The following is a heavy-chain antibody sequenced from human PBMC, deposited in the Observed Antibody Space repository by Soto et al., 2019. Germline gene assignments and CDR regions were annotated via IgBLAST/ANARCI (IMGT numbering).Heavy chain of an antibody. D-gene: IGHD2-8*02. Sequence: QVQLVQSGAEVKRPESSMKVSCKPSGGTFNNYAINWVRQAPGQGLEWMGAIIPISGTTKYAQKFQGRVTIPADKSTSTVYMVLSSLRSEDTAVYYCARWGGLSCSGAVCFKKPFDYWGQGTLVTVSS. CDR2: IIPISGTT. V-gene: IGHV1-69*06. CDR1: GGTFNNYA. CDR3: ARWGGLSCSGAVCFKKPFDY. J-gene: IGHJ4*02.